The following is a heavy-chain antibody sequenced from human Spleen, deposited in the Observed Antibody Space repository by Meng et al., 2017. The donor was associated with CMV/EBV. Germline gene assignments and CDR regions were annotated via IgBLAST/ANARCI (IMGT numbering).Heavy chain of an antibody. CDR3: ARGRWSGYDF. CDR1: GYTFTSYD. J-gene: IGHJ4*02. D-gene: IGHD5-12*01. Sequence: ASVKVSCKASGYTFTSYDINWVRQATGQGLEWMGWMNPNSGNTGYAQKFQGRVTMTRNTSIRTAYMELSSMRSEGTAVYYCARGRWSGYDFWGQGTLVTVSS. V-gene: IGHV1-8*01. CDR2: MNPNSGNT.